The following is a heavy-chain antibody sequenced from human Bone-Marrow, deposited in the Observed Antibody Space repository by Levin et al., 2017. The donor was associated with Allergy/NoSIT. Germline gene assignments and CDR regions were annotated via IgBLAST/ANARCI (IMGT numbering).Heavy chain of an antibody. CDR2: ISGSGGST. J-gene: IGHJ6*03. D-gene: IGHD6-19*01. Sequence: GGSLRLSCAASGFTFSSYAMSWVRQAPGKGLEWVSAISGSGGSTYYADSVKGRFTISRDNSKNTLYLQMNSLRAEDTAVYYCAKERMVAGNYYYYMDVWGKGTTVTVSS. CDR1: GFTFSSYA. V-gene: IGHV3-23*01. CDR3: AKERMVAGNYYYYMDV.